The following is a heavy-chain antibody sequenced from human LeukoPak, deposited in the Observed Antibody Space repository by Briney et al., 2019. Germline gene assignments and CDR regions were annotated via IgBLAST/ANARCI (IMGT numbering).Heavy chain of an antibody. J-gene: IGHJ4*02. CDR3: ARLVSYFGSGSYYSDY. CDR1: DYTFTNYG. Sequence: GASMKASCKASDYTFTNYGINWVRQAPGQGLEWMGWISAYNGYTKYAQKFQDRVTMTTDTSTSTAYMELRSLRSDDTAVYYCARLVSYFGSGSYYSDYWGQGTLVTVAS. V-gene: IGHV1-18*01. CDR2: ISAYNGYT. D-gene: IGHD3-10*01.